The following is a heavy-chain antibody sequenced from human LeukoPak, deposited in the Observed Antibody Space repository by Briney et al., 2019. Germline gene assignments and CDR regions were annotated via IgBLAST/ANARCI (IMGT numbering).Heavy chain of an antibody. D-gene: IGHD5-12*01. V-gene: IGHV1-3*01. CDR2: INAGNGNT. CDR3: ARDHNIVAPFDY. J-gene: IGHJ4*02. CDR1: GYTFTSYA. Sequence: ASVKVSCKASGYTFTSYAVHWERQAPGQRLEWMGWINAGNGNTKYSQKFQGRVTITRDTSASTAYMELSSLRSEDTAVYYCARDHNIVAPFDYWGQGTLVTVSS.